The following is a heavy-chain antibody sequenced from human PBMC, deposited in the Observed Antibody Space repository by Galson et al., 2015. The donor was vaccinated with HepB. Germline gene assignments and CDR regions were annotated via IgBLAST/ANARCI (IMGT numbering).Heavy chain of an antibody. Sequence: SVKVSCKVSGSSLTELSIHWVRQAPGKGLEWMGGFDPEQGKTIYAQRFQGRVTMTEDTSTDTVNMELSSLRSEDTAVYYCATDDAVKDGYIYWAFDVCGQGTMVTVSS. CDR3: ATDDAVKDGYIYWAFDV. D-gene: IGHD5-24*01. CDR2: FDPEQGKT. J-gene: IGHJ3*01. CDR1: GSSLTELS. V-gene: IGHV1-24*01.